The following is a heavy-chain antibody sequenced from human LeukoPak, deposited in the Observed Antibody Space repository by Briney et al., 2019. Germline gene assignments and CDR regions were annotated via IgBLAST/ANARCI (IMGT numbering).Heavy chain of an antibody. V-gene: IGHV3-30*03. Sequence: GGSLRLSCAASGFTFSIYGMNWVRQAPGKGLEWVAAISYDGSNKYYADSVKGRFSISRDNSKNTLYLQMHSLRVEDTAVYYCARDEGDSYGTYWYFDLWGRGTLVTVSS. D-gene: IGHD5-18*01. CDR3: ARDEGDSYGTYWYFDL. CDR2: ISYDGSNK. J-gene: IGHJ2*01. CDR1: GFTFSIYG.